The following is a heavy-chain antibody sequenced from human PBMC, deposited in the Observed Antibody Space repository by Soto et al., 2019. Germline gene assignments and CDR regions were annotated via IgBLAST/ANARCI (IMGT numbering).Heavy chain of an antibody. Sequence: LQLQESGSGLVQPSQTLSLTCALSGGSVTMSSFSWAWVRQPPGRGLQWIGYISHSGATSSDPPLNGRVTIARDRAKNQSSLKLTSVTAADTAVYYWASLDYYGSWLDPWGQGTRVTVSS. J-gene: IGHJ5*02. CDR3: ASLDYYGSWLDP. CDR2: ISHSGAT. V-gene: IGHV4-30-2*01. D-gene: IGHD1-26*01. CDR1: GGSVTMSSFS.